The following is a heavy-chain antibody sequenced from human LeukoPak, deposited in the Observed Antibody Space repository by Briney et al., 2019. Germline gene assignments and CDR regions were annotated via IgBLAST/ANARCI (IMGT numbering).Heavy chain of an antibody. CDR2: ISAYNGNT. Sequence: GASVKVSCKASGYTFTSYGISWVRQAPGQGLEWMGWISAYNGNTNYAQKLQGRVTMTTDTSTSTAYMELRSLRSDDTAVYYCLYDSSGYSCDAFDIWGQGTMVTVSS. J-gene: IGHJ3*02. D-gene: IGHD3-22*01. CDR1: GYTFTSYG. V-gene: IGHV1-18*01. CDR3: LYDSSGYSCDAFDI.